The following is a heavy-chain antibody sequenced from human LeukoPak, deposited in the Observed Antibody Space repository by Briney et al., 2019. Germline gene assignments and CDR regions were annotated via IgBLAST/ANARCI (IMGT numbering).Heavy chain of an antibody. CDR3: AREMRWFSEQTDY. CDR2: INTDGTNT. Sequence: GGSLRLSCTVSGFKLSNYWMHWVRQAPGKGLVWVSRINTDGTNTTYADSVKGRFTISRDNAKNTLYLEMNSLRVEDTAVYHCAREMRWFSEQTDYWGQGTLVTVSS. J-gene: IGHJ4*02. CDR1: GFKLSNYW. D-gene: IGHD3-10*01. V-gene: IGHV3-74*03.